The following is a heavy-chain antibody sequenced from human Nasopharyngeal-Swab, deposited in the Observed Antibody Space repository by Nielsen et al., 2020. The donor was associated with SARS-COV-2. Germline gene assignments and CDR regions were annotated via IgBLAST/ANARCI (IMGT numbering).Heavy chain of an antibody. CDR2: IYYSGST. CDR1: GGSTSSYY. V-gene: IGHV4-59*01. CDR3: AGWSSSGYYYRDY. J-gene: IGHJ4*02. D-gene: IGHD3-22*01. Sequence: SETLSLTCTVSGGSTSSYYWSWIRQPPGKGLEWIGYIYYSGSTNYNPSLKSRVTISVDTSKNQFSLKLSSVTAADTAVYYCAGWSSSGYYYRDYWGQGTLVTVSS.